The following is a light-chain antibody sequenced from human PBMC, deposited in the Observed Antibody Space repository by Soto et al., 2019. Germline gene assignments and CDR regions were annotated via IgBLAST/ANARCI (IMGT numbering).Light chain of an antibody. Sequence: EIVLTQSPATLSLSPGERATLSCRASQSVSSYLAWYQQKPGQAPRLRIYDASNRATGIPARFSGSGSGTDFTLTISSLEPEYFAVYYCQQRSNWPPYTFGQGTKLEIK. J-gene: IGKJ2*01. CDR3: QQRSNWPPYT. CDR1: QSVSSY. V-gene: IGKV3-11*01. CDR2: DAS.